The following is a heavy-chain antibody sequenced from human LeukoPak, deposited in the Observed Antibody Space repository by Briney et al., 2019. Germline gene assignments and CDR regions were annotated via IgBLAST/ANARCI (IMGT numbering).Heavy chain of an antibody. CDR2: SRNKANSYTT. CDR3: ARAPPIGVTCSFDY. D-gene: IGHD2-15*01. Sequence: PGGSLILSCAASGFTFSDHYMDWVRQAPGKGLEWVGRSRNKANSYTTEYARSVKGRFTVSREETKNSLYLQMNSLKTEDTAVYYCARAPPIGVTCSFDYWGQGTLVTVSS. V-gene: IGHV3-72*01. CDR1: GFTFSDHY. J-gene: IGHJ4*02.